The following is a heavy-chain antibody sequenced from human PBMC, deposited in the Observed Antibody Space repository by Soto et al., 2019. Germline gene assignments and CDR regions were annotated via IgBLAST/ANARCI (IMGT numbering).Heavy chain of an antibody. D-gene: IGHD6-6*01. CDR1: GFTVSSNY. V-gene: IGHV3-53*01. J-gene: IGHJ6*02. CDR3: VRDFGSSSEGGMDV. CDR2: IYSGGIT. Sequence: GGSLRLSCAASGFTVSSNYMSWVRQAPGKGLEWVSVIYSGGITFYADSVKGRFTISRDNSKNTLYLQMNNMRGEDTAVYYCVRDFGSSSEGGMDVWGQGTTVTVSS.